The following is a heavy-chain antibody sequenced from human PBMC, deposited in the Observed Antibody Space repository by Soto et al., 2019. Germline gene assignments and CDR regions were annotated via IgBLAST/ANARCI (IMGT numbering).Heavy chain of an antibody. CDR3: AREADYDFWSGSFSYYYMDV. J-gene: IGHJ6*03. V-gene: IGHV3-7*01. CDR2: IKQDGSEK. CDR1: GFTFSSYW. Sequence: GGSLRLSCAASGFTFSSYWRSWVRQAPGKGLEWVANIKQDGSEKYYVDSVKGRFTISRGNAKNSLYPQMNSLRAEDTAVYYCAREADYDFWSGSFSYYYMDVWGKGTTVTVSS. D-gene: IGHD3-3*01.